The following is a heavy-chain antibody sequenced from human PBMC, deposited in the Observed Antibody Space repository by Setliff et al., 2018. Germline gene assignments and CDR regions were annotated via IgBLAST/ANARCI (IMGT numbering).Heavy chain of an antibody. CDR1: GFTFSSYA. J-gene: IGHJ4*02. CDR2: ISGSGGST. V-gene: IGHV3-23*01. CDR3: SVRDYYDSSGYHDY. Sequence: GGSLRLSCAASGFTFSSYAMSWVRQAPGKGLEWVSVISGSGGSTYYAVSVKGRFTISRDNSKNTLYLQMNSLRAEDTAVYYCSVRDYYDSSGYHDYWGQGTLVTVSS. D-gene: IGHD3-22*01.